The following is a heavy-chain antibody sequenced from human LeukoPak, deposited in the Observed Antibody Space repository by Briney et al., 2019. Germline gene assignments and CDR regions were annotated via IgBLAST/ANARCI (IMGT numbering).Heavy chain of an antibody. V-gene: IGHV3-23*01. CDR3: ARPILNIIGRIFRGFVGTTSFDY. CDR2: ISGSGGST. J-gene: IGHJ4*02. D-gene: IGHD2/OR15-2a*01. Sequence: PGGSLRLSCAASGFTFSSYAMSWVRQAPGKGLEWVSAISGSGGSTYYADSVKGRFTISRDNSKNTLYLQMNSLRAEDTAVYYCARPILNIIGRIFRGFVGTTSFDYWGQGTLVTVSS. CDR1: GFTFSSYA.